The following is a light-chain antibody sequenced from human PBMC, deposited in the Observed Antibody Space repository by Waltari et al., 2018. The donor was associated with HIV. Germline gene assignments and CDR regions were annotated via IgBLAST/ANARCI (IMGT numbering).Light chain of an antibody. CDR2: NAN. V-gene: IGLV2-14*01. CDR1: DIAIGIYDY. Sequence: QSALTPPASVSGSPGQSVTISCIGRDIAIGIYDYISWYHHPPTSAPRLVVFNANSRPSGSPFRFAGSKSGNTASLTISGLQADDEGVYYCSSYVTGGSLLFGGGTQVTVL. CDR3: SSYVTGGSLL. J-gene: IGLJ3*02.